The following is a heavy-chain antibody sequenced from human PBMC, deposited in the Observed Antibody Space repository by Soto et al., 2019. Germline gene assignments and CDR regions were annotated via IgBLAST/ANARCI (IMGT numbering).Heavy chain of an antibody. CDR3: AKDEIAAATYRGFYYYYALDV. Sequence: HPGGSLRLSCAASGFPFSSYCMHWVRQAPGKGLVWVALIYSDGSDEYYVDSVRGRFTISRDNSKNTLYLQMNNLRAEDTAVYYCAKDEIAAATYRGFYYYYALDVWGQGTMVTVSS. D-gene: IGHD2-2*01. V-gene: IGHV3-30*18. J-gene: IGHJ6*02. CDR2: IYSDGSDE. CDR1: GFPFSSYC.